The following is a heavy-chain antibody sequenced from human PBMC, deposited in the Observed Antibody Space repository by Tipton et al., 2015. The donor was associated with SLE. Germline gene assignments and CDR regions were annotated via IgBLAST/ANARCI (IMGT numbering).Heavy chain of an antibody. Sequence: SLRLSCTASGFTFSSYSMNWVRQAPGKGLEWVSSISSSSSHIYYADSVKGRLTISRDNAKNSLYLQMNSLRVEDTAVYYCARPGGWGGRGGGGYWGQGTLVTVSS. J-gene: IGHJ4*02. D-gene: IGHD6-19*01. CDR2: ISSSSSHI. CDR1: GFTFSSYS. CDR3: ARPGGWGGRGGGGY. V-gene: IGHV3-21*01.